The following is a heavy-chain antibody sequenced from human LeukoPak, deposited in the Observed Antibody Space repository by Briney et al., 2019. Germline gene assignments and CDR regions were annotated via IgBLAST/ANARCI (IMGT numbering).Heavy chain of an antibody. D-gene: IGHD2-2*01. J-gene: IGHJ4*02. CDR2: IKQDGSEK. CDR3: ARDGGYCSSTSCYDRLDY. V-gene: IGHV3-7*04. CDR1: GFTFSSYW. Sequence: GGSLRLSCAASGFTFSSYWMTWVRQAPGKGLEWVANIKQDGSEKYYVDSVKGRFTISRDNAENPLYLQMNSLRAEDTAVYYCARDGGYCSSTSCYDRLDYWGQGTLVTVSS.